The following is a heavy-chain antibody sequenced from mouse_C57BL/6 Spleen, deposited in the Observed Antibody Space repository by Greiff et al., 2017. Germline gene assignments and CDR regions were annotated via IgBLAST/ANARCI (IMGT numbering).Heavy chain of an antibody. CDR3: ARDLGNYGFDY. J-gene: IGHJ2*01. Sequence: EVQRVESEGGLVQPGSSMKLSCTASGFTFSDYYMAWVRQVPEKGLEWVANINYYGSSTYYLDSLKSRFIISRDNAKNILYLQMSSLKSDDTATYYCARDLGNYGFDYWGQGTTLTVSS. D-gene: IGHD2-1*01. CDR2: INYYGSST. V-gene: IGHV5-16*01. CDR1: GFTFSDYY.